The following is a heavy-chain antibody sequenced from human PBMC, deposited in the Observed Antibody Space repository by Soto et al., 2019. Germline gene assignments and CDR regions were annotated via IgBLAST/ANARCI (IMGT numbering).Heavy chain of an antibody. CDR1: GFTSSSYW. Sequence: GSLRLSCAASGFTSSSYWISWVRQAPGKGLVWVANIKGDGSERHYVDSVKGRFIISRDNAKNSLFLQMNSLTVEDTAVYYCARDGCTSASCDVYGMDVWGQGTTVTVSS. D-gene: IGHD2-2*01. CDR3: ARDGCTSASCDVYGMDV. V-gene: IGHV3-7*03. J-gene: IGHJ6*02. CDR2: IKGDGSER.